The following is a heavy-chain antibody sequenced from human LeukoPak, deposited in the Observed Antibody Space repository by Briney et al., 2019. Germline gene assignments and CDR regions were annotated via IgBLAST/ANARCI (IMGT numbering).Heavy chain of an antibody. D-gene: IGHD3-22*01. J-gene: IGHJ6*02. CDR1: GFTFSSYS. V-gene: IGHV3-21*01. CDR2: ISSSSSYI. Sequence: PGGSLRLSCAASGFTFSSYSMNWVRQAPGKALEWVSSISSSSSYIYYADSVKGRFTISRDNAKNSLYLQMNSLRAEDTAVYYCARGSGYDYYYGMDVWGQGTTVTVSS. CDR3: ARGSGYDYYYGMDV.